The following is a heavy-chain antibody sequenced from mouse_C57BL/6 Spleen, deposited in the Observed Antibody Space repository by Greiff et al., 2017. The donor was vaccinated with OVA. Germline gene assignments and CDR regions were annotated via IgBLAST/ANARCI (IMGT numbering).Heavy chain of an antibody. Sequence: VKLVESGAELARPGASVKMSCKASGYTFTGYTMHWVKQRPGQGLEWIGYINPSSGNTKYNQKFKDKATLTADKSSSTAYMQLSSLTSEDSAVYYCARSFINYEIAYWGQGTMVTGSA. V-gene: IGHV1-4*01. CDR2: INPSSGNT. J-gene: IGHJ3*01. CDR1: GYTFTGYT. D-gene: IGHD1-1*01. CDR3: ARSFINYEIAY.